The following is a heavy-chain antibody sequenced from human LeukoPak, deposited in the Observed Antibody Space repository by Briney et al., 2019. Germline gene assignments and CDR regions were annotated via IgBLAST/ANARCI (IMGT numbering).Heavy chain of an antibody. CDR2: IHYSGST. J-gene: IGHJ4*02. Sequence: SETLSLTCTVSGGSISSYYWSWIRQPPGKGLEWIGYIHYSGSTNYNPSLKSRVTISVDTSKNQFSLKLSSVTAADTAVYYCASFGYNWNYMDYWGQGTLVTVSS. CDR1: GGSISSYY. CDR3: ASFGYNWNYMDY. D-gene: IGHD1-20*01. V-gene: IGHV4-59*01.